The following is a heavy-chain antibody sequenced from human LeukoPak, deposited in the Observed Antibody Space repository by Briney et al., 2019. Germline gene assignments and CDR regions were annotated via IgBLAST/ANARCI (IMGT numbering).Heavy chain of an antibody. V-gene: IGHV3-23*01. Sequence: GGSLRLSCAASGFTFSSYAMSWVRQAPGKGLEWVSAISGSGGSTYYADSVKGRFTISRDNSKNTLYLQMNSLRAEDTAVYYCAKDAPLRFLEWLLYGGAFDYWGQGTLVTVSS. J-gene: IGHJ4*02. D-gene: IGHD3-3*01. CDR2: ISGSGGST. CDR3: AKDAPLRFLEWLLYGGAFDY. CDR1: GFTFSSYA.